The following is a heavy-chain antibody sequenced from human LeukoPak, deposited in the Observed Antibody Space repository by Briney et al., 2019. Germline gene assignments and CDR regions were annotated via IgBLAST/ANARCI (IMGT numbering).Heavy chain of an antibody. CDR3: ARGGEYYYDSSGLTDEYFQH. Sequence: PSQTLSLTCTVSGGSISSGDYYWSWIRQPPGQGLEWIGEINHSGSTNYNPSLKSRVTISVDTSKNQFSLKLSSVTAADTAVYYCARGGEYYYDSSGLTDEYFQHWGQGTLVTVSS. V-gene: IGHV4-30-4*08. CDR1: GGSISSGDYY. CDR2: INHSGST. J-gene: IGHJ1*01. D-gene: IGHD3-22*01.